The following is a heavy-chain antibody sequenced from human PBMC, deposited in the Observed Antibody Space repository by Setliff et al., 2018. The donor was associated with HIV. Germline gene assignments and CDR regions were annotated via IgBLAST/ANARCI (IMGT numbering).Heavy chain of an antibody. J-gene: IGHJ1*01. D-gene: IGHD6-25*01. V-gene: IGHV4-34*01. CDR1: GGSFSGYY. Sequence: SETLSLTCAVYGGSFSGYYWSWIRQPPGKGLEWIGEINHSGSTNYNPSLKSRVSISVDTSKSQFSLKLSSVTAADTAVYYCARLSRIAAVYFQHWGQGTLVTVSS. CDR2: INHSGST. CDR3: ARLSRIAAVYFQH.